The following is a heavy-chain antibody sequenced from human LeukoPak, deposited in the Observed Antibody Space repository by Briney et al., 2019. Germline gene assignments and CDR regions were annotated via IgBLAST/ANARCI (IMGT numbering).Heavy chain of an antibody. CDR3: AKVMTRTMVRGVPPSDY. J-gene: IGHJ4*02. V-gene: IGHV3-23*01. Sequence: HPGGSLRLSCAASGFTFSSYAMSWVRQARGKGLDWVSSSSGSGGSTYYADSVKGRFTISRDNSKNTLYLQMNSLRAEDTAVYYCAKVMTRTMVRGVPPSDYWGQGTLVTVSS. CDR1: GFTFSSYA. CDR2: SSGSGGST. D-gene: IGHD3-10*01.